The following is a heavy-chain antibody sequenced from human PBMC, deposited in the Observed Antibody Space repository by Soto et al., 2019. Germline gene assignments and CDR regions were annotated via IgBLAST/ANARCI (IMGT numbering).Heavy chain of an antibody. CDR3: ARVVGYKAYYYYGMDV. V-gene: IGHV1-69*01. D-gene: IGHD1-26*01. Sequence: QVQLVQSGAEVKKPGSSVKVSCKASGCTFSSYAISWVRQAPGQGLEWMGGIIPIFGTANYAQKVQGRFTITADESTSTDYMELGSQRSENTAEDYCARVVGYKAYYYYGMDVWGPGTPVTVSS. CDR1: GCTFSSYA. CDR2: IIPIFGTA. J-gene: IGHJ6*02.